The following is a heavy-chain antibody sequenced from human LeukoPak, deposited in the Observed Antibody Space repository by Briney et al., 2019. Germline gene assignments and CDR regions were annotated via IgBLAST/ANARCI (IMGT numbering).Heavy chain of an antibody. J-gene: IGHJ3*02. D-gene: IGHD3-10*01. V-gene: IGHV4-39*07. CDR3: AKSNGYGLVDI. Sequence: SGPTLVKPTQTLTLTCTFSGFSLSTTGVGVGWIRQPPGKGLEWIGNIFYSGSTYYSPSLKSLVTISLDTSRNQFSLKLNSVTAADTAVYYCAKSNGYGLVDIWGQGTMVTVSS. CDR1: GFSLSTTGVG. CDR2: IFYSGST.